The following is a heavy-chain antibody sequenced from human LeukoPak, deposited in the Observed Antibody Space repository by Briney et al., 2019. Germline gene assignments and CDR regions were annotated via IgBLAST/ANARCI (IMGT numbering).Heavy chain of an antibody. D-gene: IGHD2-2*02. CDR3: TKGYCISTSCFTDY. CDR1: GFTFSSYG. V-gene: IGHV3-30*18. Sequence: GGSLRLSCAASGFTFSSYGMHWVRQAPGKGLEWVAVISYDGGNKYYADSVKGRFTISRDNAKNSLYLQMNSLRAEDTALYYCTKGYCISTSCFTDYWGQGTLVTVSS. J-gene: IGHJ4*02. CDR2: ISYDGGNK.